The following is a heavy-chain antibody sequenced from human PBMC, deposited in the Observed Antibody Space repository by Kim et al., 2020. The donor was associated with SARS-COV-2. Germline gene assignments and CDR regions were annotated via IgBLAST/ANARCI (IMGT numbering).Heavy chain of an antibody. Sequence: GGSLRLSCAASGFTFRSYWINWVRQAPGKGLVWVSRISGDASSTNYADSVKGRFTMSRDNAENTVYLQMNSLRGEETAVYYCARGMFRNGLDVWGQGTTVTVSS. V-gene: IGHV3-74*01. CDR1: GFTFRSYW. CDR3: ARGMFRNGLDV. CDR2: ISGDASST. D-gene: IGHD1-1*01. J-gene: IGHJ6*02.